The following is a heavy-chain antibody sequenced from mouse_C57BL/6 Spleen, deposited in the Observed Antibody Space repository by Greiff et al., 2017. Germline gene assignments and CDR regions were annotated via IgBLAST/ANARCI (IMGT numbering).Heavy chain of an antibody. Sequence: EVKLMESGEGLVKPGGSLKLSCAASGFTFSSYAMSWVRQTPEKRLEWVAYISSGGDYIYYADTVKGRFTISRDNARNTLYLQMSSLKSEDTAMYYCTRIPLNYFDYWGQGTTLTVSS. CDR1: GFTFSSYA. CDR2: ISSGGDYI. CDR3: TRIPLNYFDY. D-gene: IGHD5-1-1*01. V-gene: IGHV5-9-1*02. J-gene: IGHJ2*01.